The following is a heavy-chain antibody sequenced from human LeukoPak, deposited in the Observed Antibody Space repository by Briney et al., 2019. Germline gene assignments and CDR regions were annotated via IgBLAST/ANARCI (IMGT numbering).Heavy chain of an antibody. CDR1: GFTFDDYA. CDR2: ISYDGSNK. V-gene: IGHV3-30*18. Sequence: PGRSLRLSCAASGFTFDDYAMHWVRQAPGKGLEWVAVISYDGSNKYYADSVKGRFTISRDNSKNTLYLQMNSLRAEDTAVYYCANGMTGGSYGTYFDYWGQGTLVTVSS. J-gene: IGHJ4*02. D-gene: IGHD1-26*01. CDR3: ANGMTGGSYGTYFDY.